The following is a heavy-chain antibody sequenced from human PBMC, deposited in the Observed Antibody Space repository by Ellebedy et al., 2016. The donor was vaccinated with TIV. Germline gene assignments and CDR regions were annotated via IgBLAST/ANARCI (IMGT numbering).Heavy chain of an antibody. CDR3: ARDRQDIVVVPAAVSDGGMDV. CDR2: ISNDGSIK. CDR1: GFTFTNNA. V-gene: IGHV3-30-3*01. D-gene: IGHD2-2*01. Sequence: GESLKISXTASGFTFTNNAMQWVRQAPGKGLEWVAVISNDGSIKFYADSVKGRFTISRDNAKNSLYLQMNSLRAEDTAVYYCARDRQDIVVVPAAVSDGGMDVWGQGTTVTVSS. J-gene: IGHJ6*02.